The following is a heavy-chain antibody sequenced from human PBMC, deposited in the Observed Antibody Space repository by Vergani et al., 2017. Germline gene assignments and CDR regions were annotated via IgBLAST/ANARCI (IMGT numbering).Heavy chain of an antibody. CDR2: IRNKANDYTT. CDR1: GFIFSDHY. D-gene: IGHD1-1*01. V-gene: IGHV3-72*01. J-gene: IGHJ3*02. CDR3: VRVKGSNWNDHLYDI. Sequence: EVQVVESGGGLVQPGGSLRLSCAASGFIFSDHYMDWVRQAPGKGLEWVGRIRNKANDYTTQYAASVKGRFTISRDDSKSYLYLQMNSLQTADTALYYCVRVKGSNWNDHLYDIWGQGTLVTVSS.